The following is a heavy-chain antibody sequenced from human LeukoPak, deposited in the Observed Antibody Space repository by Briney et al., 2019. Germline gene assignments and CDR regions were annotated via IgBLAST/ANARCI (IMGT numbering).Heavy chain of an antibody. CDR3: ARGPYSSGWYGNYFYYYYMDV. CDR1: VFTFRRYR. CDR2: ISISSSYI. Sequence: GGSLRLSCAASVFTFRRYRMNGVRQAPGKGLEGVSSISISSSYIYYADSVKGRFTISRDNAKNSLYLQMNSLRAEDTAVYYCARGPYSSGWYGNYFYYYYMDVWGKGTTVTVSS. D-gene: IGHD6-19*01. V-gene: IGHV3-21*01. J-gene: IGHJ6*03.